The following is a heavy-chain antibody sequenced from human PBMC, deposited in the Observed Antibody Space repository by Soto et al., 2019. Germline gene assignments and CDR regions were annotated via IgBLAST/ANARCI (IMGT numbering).Heavy chain of an antibody. CDR1: GGSISSYY. J-gene: IGHJ5*02. V-gene: IGHV4-39*01. CDR3: ARARIVVVVAAKWNWFDP. Sequence: SETLSLTCTVSGGSISSYYWGWIRQPPGKGLEWIGSIYYSGSTYYNPSLKSRVTISVDTPKDQFSLKLSSVTAADTAVYYCARARIVVVVAAKWNWFDPWGQGTLVTVSS. CDR2: IYYSGST. D-gene: IGHD2-15*01.